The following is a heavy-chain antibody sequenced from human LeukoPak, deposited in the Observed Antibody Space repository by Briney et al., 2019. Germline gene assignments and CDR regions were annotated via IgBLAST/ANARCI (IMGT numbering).Heavy chain of an antibody. CDR2: IYHSGTT. J-gene: IGHJ4*02. CDR1: GDSISSDHW. Sequence: SETLSLTCSVSGDSISSDHWWSWVRQPPGKGLEWIGEIYHSGTTNYNPSLKSRIAISVDKSKNQFSLNLSSMTAADTAVYYCASARWDYWGRGALVTVSS. V-gene: IGHV4-4*02. CDR3: ASARWDY.